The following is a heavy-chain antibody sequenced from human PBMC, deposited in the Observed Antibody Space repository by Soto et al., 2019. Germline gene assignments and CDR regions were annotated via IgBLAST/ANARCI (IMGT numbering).Heavy chain of an antibody. CDR2: INPNSGGT. J-gene: IGHJ6*02. D-gene: IGHD3-22*01. CDR3: ARDLRLGATYYYYGMDV. CDR1: GYTFTGYY. V-gene: IGHV1-2*02. Sequence: ASVKVSCKASGYTFTGYYMHWVRQAPGQGLEWMGWINPNSGGTNYAQKFQGRVTMTRDTSISTAYMELSRLRSDDTAVYYCARDLRLGATYYYYGMDVWGQGTTVTVS.